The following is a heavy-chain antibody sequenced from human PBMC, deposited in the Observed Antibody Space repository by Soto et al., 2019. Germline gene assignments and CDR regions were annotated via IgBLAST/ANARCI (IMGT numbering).Heavy chain of an antibody. Sequence: PSETLSLTCAVNGASFRGYYWSWILQPPGKGLEWIGEINHSGSTNYNPSLKSRVTISVDTSKNQFSLKLSSVTAADTAVYYCARGGRTVTTDYYYYMDVWGKGTTVT. V-gene: IGHV4-34*01. D-gene: IGHD4-17*01. CDR3: ARGGRTVTTDYYYYMDV. CDR2: INHSGST. CDR1: GASFRGYY. J-gene: IGHJ6*03.